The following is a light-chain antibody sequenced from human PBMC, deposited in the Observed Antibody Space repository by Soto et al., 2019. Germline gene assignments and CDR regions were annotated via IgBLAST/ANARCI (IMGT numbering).Light chain of an antibody. CDR2: AAS. V-gene: IGKV1-9*01. CDR3: QQGGT. CDR1: QGISSY. J-gene: IGKJ3*01. Sequence: DIQLTQSPSFLSASVGDRVTITCRASQGISSYLAWYQQKPGKAPKLLIYAASTLQSGVPSRFSGSGSGTEFTLTISSLQPEDFATYDCQQGGTFGPGTKVDI.